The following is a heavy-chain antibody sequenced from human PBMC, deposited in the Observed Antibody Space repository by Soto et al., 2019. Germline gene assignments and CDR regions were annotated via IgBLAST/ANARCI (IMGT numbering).Heavy chain of an antibody. CDR1: GFTFSDYT. CDR3: AKAPLYDSSGYSFDF. V-gene: IGHV3-23*01. Sequence: GGSLRLSCAASGFTFSDYTMSWVRQAPGKGLEWVSAISGSGGSTSYADSVKGRFTVSRDNSKNSLYLQMNSLRAEDTAVYYCAKAPLYDSSGYSFDFWGQGTLVTVPQ. D-gene: IGHD3-22*01. CDR2: ISGSGGST. J-gene: IGHJ4*02.